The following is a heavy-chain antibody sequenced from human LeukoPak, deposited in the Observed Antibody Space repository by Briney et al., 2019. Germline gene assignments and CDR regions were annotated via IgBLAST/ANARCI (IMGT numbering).Heavy chain of an antibody. V-gene: IGHV4-59*01. D-gene: IGHD5-12*01. J-gene: IGHJ4*02. CDR3: VASYGGYVLDY. Sequence: PSETLSLTCSVSGGSIGSYHWNWIRQPSGKGLEWIGIVFNNGGTKHNPSLKSRVAISADTSKNQFALKLSSVTAADTAVYYCVASYGGYVLDYWGQGALVIVSS. CDR2: VFNNGGT. CDR1: GGSIGSYH.